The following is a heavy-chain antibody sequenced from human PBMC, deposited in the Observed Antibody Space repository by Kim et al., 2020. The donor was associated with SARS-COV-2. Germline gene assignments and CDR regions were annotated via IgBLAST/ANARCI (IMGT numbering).Heavy chain of an antibody. CDR1: GGTFSSYA. J-gene: IGHJ4*02. CDR3: ARDPPGYCSSTSCSPEWIFDY. CDR2: IIPIFGTA. Sequence: SVKVSCKASGGTFSSYAISWVRQAPGQGLEWMGGIIPIFGTANYAQKFQGRVTITADESTSTAYMELSSLRSEDTAVYYCARDPPGYCSSTSCSPEWIFDYWGQGTLVTVSS. D-gene: IGHD2-2*01. V-gene: IGHV1-69*13.